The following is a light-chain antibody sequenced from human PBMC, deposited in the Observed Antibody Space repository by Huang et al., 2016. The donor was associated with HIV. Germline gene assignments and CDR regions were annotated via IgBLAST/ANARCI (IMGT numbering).Light chain of an antibody. V-gene: IGKV2-28*01. CDR3: MQSLQSLT. Sequence: DIVMTQSPLSLPVTPGEPASISCRSSQSLVHDNGYSYLDWYLQKPGQSRKVLIYIVSVQAPGIPDRFSGGGSGTNFTMEINRVDAEDVGTYYCMQSLQSLTFGGGTRLEIK. CDR1: QSLVHDNGYSY. J-gene: IGKJ4*01. CDR2: IVS.